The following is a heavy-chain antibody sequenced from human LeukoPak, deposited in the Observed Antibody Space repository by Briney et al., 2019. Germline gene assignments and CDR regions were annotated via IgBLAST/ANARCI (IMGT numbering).Heavy chain of an antibody. Sequence: PGGSLRLSCAGSGFSFSSYGMHWVRQAPGKGLEWMAFIRSDGSNKYYADSVKGRFTISRDNSKNTLYLQMNSLRAEDTAVYYCAKGHVAAAGGRPWDLRASYYFDYWGQGTLVTVSS. J-gene: IGHJ4*02. V-gene: IGHV3-30*02. CDR1: GFSFSSYG. CDR2: IRSDGSNK. D-gene: IGHD6-13*01. CDR3: AKGHVAAAGGRPWDLRASYYFDY.